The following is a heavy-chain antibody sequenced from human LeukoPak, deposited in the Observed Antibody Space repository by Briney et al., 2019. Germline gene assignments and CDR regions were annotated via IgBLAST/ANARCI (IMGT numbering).Heavy chain of an antibody. CDR2: IYSGGTT. CDR1: GFTVSSNY. Sequence: GGSLRLSCAASGFTVSSNYMSWVRQAPGKGPEWVSVIYSGGTTLYADSVKGRFTISRDNSKNTLYLQMNSLRAEDTAVYYCARDSSGYYYAFDVWGQGTVVIVSS. V-gene: IGHV3-66*01. J-gene: IGHJ3*01. CDR3: ARDSSGYYYAFDV. D-gene: IGHD3-22*01.